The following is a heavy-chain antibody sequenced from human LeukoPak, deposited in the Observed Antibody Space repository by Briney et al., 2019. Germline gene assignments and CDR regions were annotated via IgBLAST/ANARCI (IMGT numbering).Heavy chain of an antibody. CDR1: GFTFDDYG. D-gene: IGHD3-10*01. V-gene: IGHV3-20*04. CDR3: ARVSALLWFGELSYFDY. Sequence: PGGSLRLSCAASGFTFDDYGMSWVRQAPGKGLEWVSGINWNGGSTGYADSVKGRFTISRDNAKNSLYLQMNSLRAEDTAVYYCARVSALLWFGELSYFDYWGQGTLVTVSS. J-gene: IGHJ4*02. CDR2: INWNGGST.